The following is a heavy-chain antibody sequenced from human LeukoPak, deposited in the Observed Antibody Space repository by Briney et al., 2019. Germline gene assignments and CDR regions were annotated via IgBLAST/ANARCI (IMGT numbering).Heavy chain of an antibody. CDR3: AKAGGPSPLYYFDY. J-gene: IGHJ4*02. D-gene: IGHD3-16*01. Sequence: TGGSLRLSCAASGFTFSSYAMSWVRQAPGKGLEWVSAINGSGGSTYYADSVKGRFTVSRDNSKNTLYLQMNSLRAEDTAVYYCAKAGGPSPLYYFDYWGQGTLVTVSS. CDR1: GFTFSSYA. V-gene: IGHV3-23*01. CDR2: INGSGGST.